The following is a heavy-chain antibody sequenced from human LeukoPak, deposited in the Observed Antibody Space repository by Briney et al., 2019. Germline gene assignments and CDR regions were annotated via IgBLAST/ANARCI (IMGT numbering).Heavy chain of an antibody. J-gene: IGHJ3*02. V-gene: IGHV3-23*01. CDR1: GFTFSSYA. CDR3: VTYYYDSSGYLLAFDI. CDR2: ISGSGGST. D-gene: IGHD3-22*01. Sequence: GGSLRLSCAASGFTFSSYAMSWVRQAPGKGLEWVSAISGSGGSTYYADSVKGRFTISRDNSKNTLYLQMNSLRAEDTAVYYCVTYYYDSSGYLLAFDIWGQGTMVTVSS.